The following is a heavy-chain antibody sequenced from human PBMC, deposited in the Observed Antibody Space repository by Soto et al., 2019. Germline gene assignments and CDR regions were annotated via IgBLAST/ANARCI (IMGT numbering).Heavy chain of an antibody. CDR3: ARDRYNWNRRYYYYGMDV. J-gene: IGHJ6*02. CDR2: INAGNGNT. V-gene: IGHV1-3*01. CDR1: GYTFTSYA. D-gene: IGHD1-20*01. Sequence: GASVKVSCKASGYTFTSYAMHWVRQAPGQRLEWMGWINAGNGNTKYSQKFQGRVTITRDTSASTAYMELSSLRSEDTAVYYCARDRYNWNRRYYYYGMDVWGQGTTVTVSS.